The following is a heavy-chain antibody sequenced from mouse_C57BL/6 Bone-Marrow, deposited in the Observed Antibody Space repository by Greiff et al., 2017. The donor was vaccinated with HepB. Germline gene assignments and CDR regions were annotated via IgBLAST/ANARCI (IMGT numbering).Heavy chain of an antibody. CDR3: ARPLITTVVGGDY. CDR1: GYTFTSYW. D-gene: IGHD1-1*01. J-gene: IGHJ2*01. Sequence: VKLQQSGAELVKPGASVKLSCKASGYTFTSYWMQWVKQRPGQGLEWIGAIDPSDSYTNYNQKFKGKATLTVDTSSSTAYMQLSSLTSEDSAVYYCARPLITTVVGGDYWGQGTTLTVSS. V-gene: IGHV1-50*01. CDR2: IDPSDSYT.